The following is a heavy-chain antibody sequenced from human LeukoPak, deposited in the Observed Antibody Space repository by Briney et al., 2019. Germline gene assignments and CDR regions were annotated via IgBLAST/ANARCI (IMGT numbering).Heavy chain of an antibody. CDR1: GYTFTGYY. J-gene: IGHJ4*02. V-gene: IGHV1-2*02. Sequence: ASVKVSCKASGYTFTGYYMHWVRQAPGQGLEWMGWINPNSGGTNYAQKFQGRVTTTRDTSISTAYMELSRLRSDDTAVYYCARELELLWFGTGLGYWGQGTLVTVSS. CDR3: ARELELLWFGTGLGY. D-gene: IGHD3-10*01. CDR2: INPNSGGT.